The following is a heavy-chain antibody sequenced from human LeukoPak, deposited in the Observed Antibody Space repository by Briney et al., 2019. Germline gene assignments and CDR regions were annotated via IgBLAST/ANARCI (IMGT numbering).Heavy chain of an antibody. CDR2: INANSGGT. D-gene: IGHD6-6*01. J-gene: IGHJ6*03. CDR3: ARGRSSSSPYYYYMDV. Sequence: GASVMVSCKASGYTFTGHFMHWVRQAPGQGLEWMGWINANSGGTNYAQKFQGRVTMTRDTSISTAYMELSRLRSDDTAVYYCARGRSSSSPYYYYMDVWGKGTTVTVSS. V-gene: IGHV1-2*02. CDR1: GYTFTGHF.